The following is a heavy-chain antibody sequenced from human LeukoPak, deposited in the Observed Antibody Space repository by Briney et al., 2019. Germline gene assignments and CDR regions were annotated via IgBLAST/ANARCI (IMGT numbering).Heavy chain of an antibody. CDR1: GGSLSSYQ. D-gene: IGHD4-23*01. V-gene: IGHV4-59*01. J-gene: IGHJ4*02. CDR3: ARVGVDYSGNVLKYSFDY. CDR2: IYDSGSA. Sequence: SETLSLTCTVSGGSLSSYQWSWIRQPPGQGLEWIGNIYDSGSANYNPSLPSRGVISVDKSKHQISLNFTPATVAATAVYYCARVGVDYSGNVLKYSFDYWGQGTLVTVSS.